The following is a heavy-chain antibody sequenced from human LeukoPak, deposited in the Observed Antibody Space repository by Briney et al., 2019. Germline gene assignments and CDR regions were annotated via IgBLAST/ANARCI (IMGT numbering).Heavy chain of an antibody. CDR2: VYYSGST. D-gene: IGHD3-22*01. J-gene: IGHJ4*02. Sequence: SGTLSLTCTVSGGSISSSSYYWGWIRHPPGKGLEWIGNVYYSGSTYYNPSLKSRVTISVDASKNQFSLKLSSVTAADTAVYYCACQVTYYYDSSTYYYYWGQGTLVTVSS. CDR1: GGSISSSSYY. CDR3: ACQVTYYYDSSTYYYY. V-gene: IGHV4-39*01.